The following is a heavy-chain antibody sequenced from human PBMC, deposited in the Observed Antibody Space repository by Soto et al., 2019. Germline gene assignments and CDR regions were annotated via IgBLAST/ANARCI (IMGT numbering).Heavy chain of an antibody. CDR3: AIVTGTPTFDP. D-gene: IGHD1-7*01. CDR1: GGTFSSYA. J-gene: IGHJ5*02. V-gene: IGHV1-69*13. Sequence: SVKVSCKASGGTFSSYAISWMRQPPGQRLEWMGGIIPIFGTANYAQTFQGRVTITADESTSTAYMELSSLRSEDTAVYYCAIVTGTPTFDPWGQGTLVTVSS. CDR2: IIPIFGTA.